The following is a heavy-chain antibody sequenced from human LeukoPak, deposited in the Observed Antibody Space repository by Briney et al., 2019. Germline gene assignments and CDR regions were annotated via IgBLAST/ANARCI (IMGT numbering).Heavy chain of an antibody. J-gene: IGHJ4*02. CDR2: INAGNGDT. V-gene: IGHV1-3*01. CDR1: GYTFSSYA. D-gene: IGHD3-22*01. Sequence: ASVKVSCKASGYTFSSYAIQWVRQAPGQRLEWMGWINAGNGDTKYSQRFQGRVTITRDSSASTAYMELSGLRSEDSAVYYCARDPRSGFHDYWGQGTLVTVSS. CDR3: ARDPRSGFHDY.